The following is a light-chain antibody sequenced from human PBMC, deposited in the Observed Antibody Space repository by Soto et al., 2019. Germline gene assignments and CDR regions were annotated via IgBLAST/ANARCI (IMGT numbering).Light chain of an antibody. V-gene: IGKV3-20*01. CDR3: QQYVSPPRK. CDR1: RSIDSIY. J-gene: IGKJ1*01. Sequence: EIVLTQSPGTLSLSPGERVTLSCKASRSIDSIYLAWYQQKPGQAPRLLIYGTSTRASGIPDRFSGGGSGTDFTLTISRLEPEDFAVYYCQQYVSPPRKFGQGTKVDIK. CDR2: GTS.